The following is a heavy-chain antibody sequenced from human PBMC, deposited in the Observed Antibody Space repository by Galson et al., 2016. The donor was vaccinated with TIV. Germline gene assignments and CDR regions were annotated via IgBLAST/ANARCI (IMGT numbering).Heavy chain of an antibody. CDR2: IDWNGENI. CDR1: GFSFQNYA. J-gene: IGHJ3*01. CDR3: TRGVMQLWKSVAFDL. D-gene: IGHD5-18*01. Sequence: SLRLSCASSGFSFQNYAIHWVRQPPGKGLEWVSGIDWNGENIGYADSVKGRSTISRDNAKNSLYLQMNSLRHDDKAWYFCTRGVMQLWKSVAFDLWGQGTMVTFAS. V-gene: IGHV3-9*01.